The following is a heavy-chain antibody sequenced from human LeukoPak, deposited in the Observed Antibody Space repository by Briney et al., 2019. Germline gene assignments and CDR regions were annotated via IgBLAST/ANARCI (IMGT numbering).Heavy chain of an antibody. J-gene: IGHJ4*02. D-gene: IGHD3-10*01. CDR2: ISGSGGST. CDR3: AKGPRGWPAAQVYFDY. V-gene: IGHV3-23*01. Sequence: PGGSLRLSCAASGFTFSSYAMSWVHQAPGKGLGWVSAISGSGGSTYYADSVKGRFTISRDNSKNTLYLQMNSLRAEDTAVYYCAKGPRGWPAAQVYFDYWGQGTLVTVSS. CDR1: GFTFSSYA.